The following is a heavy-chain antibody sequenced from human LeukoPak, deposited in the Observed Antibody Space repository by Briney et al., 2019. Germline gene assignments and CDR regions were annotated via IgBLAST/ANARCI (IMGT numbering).Heavy chain of an antibody. CDR3: ARDLTEDSSGYAYFDY. D-gene: IGHD3-22*01. CDR1: GFTFSSYS. Sequence: GGSLRLSCAASGFTFSSYSMNWVRQAPGKGLEWVSSISSSSSYIYYADSVKGRFTISRDNAKNSLYLQMNSLRAEDTAVYYCARDLTEDSSGYAYFDYWGQGTLVTVSS. J-gene: IGHJ4*02. V-gene: IGHV3-21*01. CDR2: ISSSSSYI.